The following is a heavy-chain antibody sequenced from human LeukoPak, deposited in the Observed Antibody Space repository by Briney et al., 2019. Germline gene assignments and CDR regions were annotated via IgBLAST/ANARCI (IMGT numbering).Heavy chain of an antibody. J-gene: IGHJ4*02. V-gene: IGHV3-23*01. CDR2: ISGSAGHT. D-gene: IGHD2-15*01. CDR3: AKDVGTYPFYFDS. Sequence: PGGSLRLSCAASGFTFSSYAMTWVRLAPGKGLEWVSSISGSAGHTYYADSVKGRFTVSRDNSKNTLYLQMSSLRAEDTAFYHCAKDVGTYPFYFDSWGPGILVTVSS. CDR1: GFTFSSYA.